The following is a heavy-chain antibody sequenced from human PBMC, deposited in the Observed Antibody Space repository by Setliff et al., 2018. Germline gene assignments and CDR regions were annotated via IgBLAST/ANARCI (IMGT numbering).Heavy chain of an antibody. V-gene: IGHV4-61*09. CDR2: IYTSGST. CDR3: ARFEAAGSWYYYYMDV. CDR1: GGSISSGSYY. J-gene: IGHJ6*03. Sequence: SETLSLTCTVSGGSISSGSYYWSWIRQPAGKGLEWIGHIYTSGSTNYNPSLKSRVTISVDTSKNQFSLKLSSVTAADTAVYYCARFEAAGSWYYYYMDVWGKGTTVTVS. D-gene: IGHD6-13*01.